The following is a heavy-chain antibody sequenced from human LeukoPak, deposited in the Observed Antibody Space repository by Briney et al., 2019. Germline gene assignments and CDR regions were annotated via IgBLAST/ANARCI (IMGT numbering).Heavy chain of an antibody. V-gene: IGHV3-48*04. J-gene: IGHJ6*03. CDR2: ISSSGSTI. CDR1: GFTFSNAW. CDR3: ARERSGSGSYSYYMDV. D-gene: IGHD3-10*01. Sequence: GGSLRLSCAASGFTFSNAWMNWVRQAPGKGLEWVSYISSSGSTIYYADSVRGRFTISRDNAKNSLYLQMNSLRAEDTAVYYCARERSGSGSYSYYMDVWGKGTTVTISS.